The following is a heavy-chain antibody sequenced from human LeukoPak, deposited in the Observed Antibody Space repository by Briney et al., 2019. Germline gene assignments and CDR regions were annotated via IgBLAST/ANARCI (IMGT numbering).Heavy chain of an antibody. CDR2: IIPIFGTA. D-gene: IGHD5-18*01. CDR1: GGTFISYA. CDR3: ARTDSGSYGYSADY. Sequence: ASVKVSCKASGGTFISYAISWVRQAPGQGLEWMGGIIPIFGTANYAQKFQGRGTITTDESTSTAYMELSSLRSEDTAVYYCARTDSGSYGYSADYWGQGTLVTVSS. J-gene: IGHJ4*02. V-gene: IGHV1-69*05.